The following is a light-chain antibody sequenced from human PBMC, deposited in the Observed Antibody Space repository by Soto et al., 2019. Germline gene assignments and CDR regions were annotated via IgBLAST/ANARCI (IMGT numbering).Light chain of an antibody. Sequence: EIVMTQSPATLSVSPGERATLSCGASQSIDSNLVWYQQRPGQAPRLLIYGASTRATGVPARFGGSGSGTEFTLTISSLQSEDSAVYYCQQFHNWPQTFGQGTKV. CDR1: QSIDSN. CDR2: GAS. V-gene: IGKV3D-15*01. CDR3: QQFHNWPQT. J-gene: IGKJ1*01.